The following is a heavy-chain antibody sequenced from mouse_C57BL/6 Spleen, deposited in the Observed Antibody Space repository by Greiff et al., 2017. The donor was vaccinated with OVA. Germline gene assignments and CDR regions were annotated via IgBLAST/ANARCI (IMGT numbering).Heavy chain of an antibody. J-gene: IGHJ4*01. CDR2: IYPSDSET. D-gene: IGHD2-3*01. Sequence: QVQLKQPGAELVRPGSSVKLSCKASGYTFTSYWMDWVKQRPGQGLEWIGNIYPSDSETHYNPKFKDKATLTVDKSSSTAYMQLSSLTSEDSAVYYCARYDGYYAMDYWGQGTSVTVSS. CDR3: ARYDGYYAMDY. V-gene: IGHV1-61*01. CDR1: GYTFTSYW.